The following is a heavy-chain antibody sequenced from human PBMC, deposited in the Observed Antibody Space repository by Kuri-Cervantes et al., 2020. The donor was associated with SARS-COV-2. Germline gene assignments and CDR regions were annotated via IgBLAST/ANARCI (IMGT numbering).Heavy chain of an antibody. D-gene: IGHD3-16*02. CDR1: GYTFTSYY. Sequence: ASVKVSCKASGYTFTSYYMHWVRQAPGQGLEWMGIINPSGGSTSYAQKFQGRVTMTRDTSTSTVYMKLSSLRSEDTAVYYCARMGDYVWGSYRWDYYMDVWGKGTTVTVSS. CDR2: INPSGGST. CDR3: ARMGDYVWGSYRWDYYMDV. V-gene: IGHV1-46*03. J-gene: IGHJ6*03.